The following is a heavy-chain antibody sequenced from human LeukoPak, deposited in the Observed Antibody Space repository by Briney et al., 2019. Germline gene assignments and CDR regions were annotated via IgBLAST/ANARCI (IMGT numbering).Heavy chain of an antibody. CDR3: ARAAEWQWLVRGYYYYGMDV. D-gene: IGHD6-19*01. CDR2: IYSVGST. V-gene: IGHV3-53*01. J-gene: IGHJ6*02. CDR1: GFTVSSNY. Sequence: PGGSLRLSCAASGFTVSSNYMSWVRQAPGKGLEWVSVIYSVGSTYYADPVKGRFTISRDNSKNTLYLQMNSLRAEDTAVYYCARAAEWQWLVRGYYYYGMDVWGQGTTVTVSS.